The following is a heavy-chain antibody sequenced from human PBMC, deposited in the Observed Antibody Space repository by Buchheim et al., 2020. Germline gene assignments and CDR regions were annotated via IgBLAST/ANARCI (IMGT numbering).Heavy chain of an antibody. D-gene: IGHD5-12*01. Sequence: QVQLVESGGGVVQPGRSLRLSCAASGFIFNTFTLHLVRQAPGMGLELVAAISSDGNTYYHADSGEGRFTISRDNSKNILFLQMNGLGTEDTAVYYCARVGPTDYYFHYWGQGTL. CDR2: ISSDGNTY. CDR1: GFIFNTFT. J-gene: IGHJ4*01. CDR3: ARVGPTDYYFHY. V-gene: IGHV3-30-3*01.